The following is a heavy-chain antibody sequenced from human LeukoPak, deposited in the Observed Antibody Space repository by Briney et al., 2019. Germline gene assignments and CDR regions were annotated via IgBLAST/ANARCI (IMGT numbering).Heavy chain of an antibody. CDR3: TTDGGSGWYNGDY. CDR1: GFTFSHAW. CDR2: IRSKTDGGTT. J-gene: IGHJ4*02. V-gene: IGHV3-15*01. D-gene: IGHD6-19*01. Sequence: GGSLRLSCAASGFTFSHAWMNWVRQAPGKGLEWVARIRSKTDGGTTDYATPVKGRFTISRDDSKNTVYLQMTILETEDTAVYYCTTDGGSGWYNGDYWGQGTLVAVSS.